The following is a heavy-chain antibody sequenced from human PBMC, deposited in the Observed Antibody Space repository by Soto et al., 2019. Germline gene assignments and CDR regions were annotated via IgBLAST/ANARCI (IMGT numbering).Heavy chain of an antibody. CDR3: ARTTSTVTAPFDY. J-gene: IGHJ4*02. V-gene: IGHV3-48*01. CDR1: GFTFSSYS. CDR2: ISSSSSTI. Sequence: PGGSLRLSCAASGFTFSSYSMNWVRQAPGKGLEWVSYISSSSSTIYYADSVKGRFTISRDNAKNSLYLQMNSLRAEDTAVYYCARTTSTVTAPFDYWGQGTLVTISS. D-gene: IGHD4-17*01.